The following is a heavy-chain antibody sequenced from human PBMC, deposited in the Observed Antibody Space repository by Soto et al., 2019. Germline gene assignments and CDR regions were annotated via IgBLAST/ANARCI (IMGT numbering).Heavy chain of an antibody. V-gene: IGHV4-34*01. D-gene: IGHD3-9*01. J-gene: IGHJ6*02. CDR2: INHSGST. Sequence: SETLSLTCAVYGGSFSGYYWSWIRQPPGKGLEWIGEINHSGSTNYNPSLKSRVTISVDTSKNQFSLKLSSVTAADTAVYYCARANGLLYFDWLETYYYYGMDVWGQGTTVTVS. CDR1: GGSFSGYY. CDR3: ARANGLLYFDWLETYYYYGMDV.